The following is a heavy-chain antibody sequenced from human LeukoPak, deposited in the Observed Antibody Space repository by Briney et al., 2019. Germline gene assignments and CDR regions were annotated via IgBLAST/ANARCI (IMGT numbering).Heavy chain of an antibody. V-gene: IGHV1-46*01. CDR3: ASGSYTPYYFDY. J-gene: IGHJ4*02. Sequence: ASVKVSCKASGYTFTSYYMHWVRQAPGQGLEWMGIINPSGGSTSYAQKFQGGVTMTRDTSTSTVYMELSSLRSEDTAVYYCASGSYTPYYFDYWGQGTLVTVSS. CDR1: GYTFTSYY. D-gene: IGHD1-26*01. CDR2: INPSGGST.